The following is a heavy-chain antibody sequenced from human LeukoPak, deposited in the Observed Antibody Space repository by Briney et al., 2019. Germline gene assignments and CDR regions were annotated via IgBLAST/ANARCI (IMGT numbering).Heavy chain of an antibody. J-gene: IGHJ4*02. CDR3: ARIWDGYSGSDY. V-gene: IGHV3-11*06. CDR1: GFTFSDYY. Sequence: KPGGSLRLSCAASGFTFSDYYMSWIRQVPGKGLVWGSRINSDGTKTNYADSVKGRFTISRDNAKNSLYLQMNSLRAEDTAVYYCARIWDGYSGSDYWGQGTLVTVSS. CDR2: INSDGTKT. D-gene: IGHD1-26*01.